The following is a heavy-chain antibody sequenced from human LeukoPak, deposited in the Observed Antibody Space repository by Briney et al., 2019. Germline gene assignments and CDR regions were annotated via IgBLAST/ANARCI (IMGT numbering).Heavy chain of an antibody. CDR1: GESISGFY. CDR3: ARASVTMIVGAFDI. Sequence: SETLSLTCTVSGESISGFYWTWIRQPPGKGLEWIGYIYYSGSTYYNPSLKSRVTISVDTSKNQFSLKLSSVTAADTAVYYCARASVTMIVGAFDIWGQGTMVTVSS. CDR2: IYYSGST. D-gene: IGHD3-22*01. V-gene: IGHV4-59*12. J-gene: IGHJ3*02.